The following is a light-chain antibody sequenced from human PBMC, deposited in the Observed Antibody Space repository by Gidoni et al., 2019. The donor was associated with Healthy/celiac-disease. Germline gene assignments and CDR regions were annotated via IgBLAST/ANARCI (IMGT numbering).Light chain of an antibody. Sequence: DIVMTQSPLSLRVTPGEPASISCRSSQSRLHSNGYNYLDWYLQKPGQSPQLLIYLGSNRASGVPDRFSGSGSGTDFTLKISRVEAEDVGVYYCMQAIQTPLTFGGGTKVEIK. J-gene: IGKJ4*01. CDR1: QSRLHSNGYNY. CDR2: LGS. V-gene: IGKV2-28*01. CDR3: MQAIQTPLT.